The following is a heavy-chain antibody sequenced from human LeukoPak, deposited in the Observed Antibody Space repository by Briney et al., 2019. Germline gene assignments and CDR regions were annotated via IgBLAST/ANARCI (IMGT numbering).Heavy chain of an antibody. J-gene: IGHJ4*02. Sequence: SETLSLTCTVSGGSISSYYWSWLRQPPGKGVEWIGYIYYSGSTNYNPSLKSRVTISVDTSKNQFSLKLSAVTAADTAVYYCARGSGSFLNCWGQGTLVTVSS. CDR2: IYYSGST. CDR1: GGSISSYY. D-gene: IGHD1-26*01. V-gene: IGHV4-59*01. CDR3: ARGSGSFLNC.